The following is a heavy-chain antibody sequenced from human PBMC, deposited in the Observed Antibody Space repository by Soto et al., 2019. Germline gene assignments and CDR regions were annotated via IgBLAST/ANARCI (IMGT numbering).Heavy chain of an antibody. CDR2: INHSGST. D-gene: IGHD3-22*01. J-gene: IGHJ6*02. CDR3: ARVDYYDSSGYYYVHYYYYGMDV. Sequence: SETLSLTCAVYGGSFSGYYWSWIRQPPGKGLEWIGEINHSGSTNYNPSLKSRVTISVDTSKNQFSLKLSSVTAADTAVYYCARVDYYDSSGYYYVHYYYYGMDVWGQGATVTVSS. V-gene: IGHV4-34*01. CDR1: GGSFSGYY.